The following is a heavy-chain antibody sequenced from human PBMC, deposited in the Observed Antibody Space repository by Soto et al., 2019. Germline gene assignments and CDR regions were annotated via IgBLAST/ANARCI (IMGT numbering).Heavy chain of an antibody. CDR1: GFTFSSYA. J-gene: IGHJ6*02. V-gene: IGHV3-30-3*01. D-gene: IGHD1-7*01. CDR2: ISYDGSNK. Sequence: QVQLVESGGGVVQPGRSLRLSCAASGFTFSSYAMHWVRQAPGQGLEWVALISYDGSNKYYADFVKGRFTISRDNSKNTLYLQMNSLRPEDTAVYHCARGQGGTTLYYHGMDVWGQGTTVTVSS. CDR3: ARGQGGTTLYYHGMDV.